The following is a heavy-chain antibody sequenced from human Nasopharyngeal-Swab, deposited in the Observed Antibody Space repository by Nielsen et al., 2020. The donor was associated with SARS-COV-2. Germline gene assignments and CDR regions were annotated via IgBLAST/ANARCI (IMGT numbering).Heavy chain of an antibody. CDR2: ISGSGSST. D-gene: IGHD6-13*01. V-gene: IGHV3-23*01. CDR3: AKDFVGQQTYYYYGMDV. Sequence: GGSPRLSCAASGFTFSSYAMSWVRQAPGKGLEWVSAISGSGSSTYYADSVKGRFTISRDNSKNTLYLQMNSLRAEDTAVYYCAKDFVGQQTYYYYGMDVWGQGTTVTVSS. CDR1: GFTFSSYA. J-gene: IGHJ6*02.